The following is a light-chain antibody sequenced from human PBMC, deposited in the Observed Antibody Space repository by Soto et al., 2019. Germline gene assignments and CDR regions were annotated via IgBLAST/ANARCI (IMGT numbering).Light chain of an antibody. Sequence: DIQMTQSPSSLSASVGGRVTITCRASQIISSYLAWYQHKPGKAPKLLIYDASNLESGVPSRFSGSGSGAEFTLTISSLQPDDFATYYCQQYNSYSRTFGQGTKVDI. CDR2: DAS. CDR3: QQYNSYSRT. V-gene: IGKV1-5*01. J-gene: IGKJ1*01. CDR1: QIISSY.